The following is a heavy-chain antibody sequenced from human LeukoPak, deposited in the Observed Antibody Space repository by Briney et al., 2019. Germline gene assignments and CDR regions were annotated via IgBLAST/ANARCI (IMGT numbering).Heavy chain of an antibody. Sequence: GGSLRLSCAASGFTFSSYAMHWVRQAPGKGLEWVAVISYDGSNKYYADSVKGRFTISRDNSKNTLYLQMNSLRAEDTAVYYCARVGCSAYYGSGRTANYYYYYMDVWGKGTTVTVSS. D-gene: IGHD3-10*01. CDR2: ISYDGSNK. CDR1: GFTFSSYA. CDR3: ARVGCSAYYGSGRTANYYYYYMDV. V-gene: IGHV3-30*04. J-gene: IGHJ6*03.